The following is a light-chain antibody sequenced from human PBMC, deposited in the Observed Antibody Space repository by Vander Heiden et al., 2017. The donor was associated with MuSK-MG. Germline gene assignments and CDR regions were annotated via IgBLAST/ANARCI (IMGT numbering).Light chain of an antibody. Sequence: EIVMTQSPATLSVSPGERATLSCRASQSVSSNLAWYQQKPGQAPRLLIYGASTRATGIPARFSGSGSGTEFTLTISSLQSEDFAVCYCQQYNNWPLTFGGGTKVEIK. V-gene: IGKV3-15*01. CDR3: QQYNNWPLT. CDR1: QSVSSN. J-gene: IGKJ4*01. CDR2: GAS.